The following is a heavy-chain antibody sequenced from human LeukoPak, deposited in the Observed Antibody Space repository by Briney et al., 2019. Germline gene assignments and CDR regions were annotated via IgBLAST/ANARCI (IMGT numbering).Heavy chain of an antibody. J-gene: IGHJ4*02. V-gene: IGHV1-18*01. CDR2: ISTYSGNT. CDR3: ARDVGDGYTRYSFDY. Sequence: ASVKVSCKASGYTFASYGISWVRQAPGQGLEWMGWISTYSGNTNYAQQFHGRVTMTTDTSTNTAYMELRSLRSDDTAIYYCARDVGDGYTRYSFDYWGQGALVTVSS. D-gene: IGHD5-24*01. CDR1: GYTFASYG.